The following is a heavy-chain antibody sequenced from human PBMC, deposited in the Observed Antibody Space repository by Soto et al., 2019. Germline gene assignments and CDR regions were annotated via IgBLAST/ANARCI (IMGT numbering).Heavy chain of an antibody. V-gene: IGHV1-69*01. D-gene: IGHD2-2*01. CDR2: IIPISGTA. Sequence: QVQLVQSGAEVKKPGSSVKVSCKASGGTFSSYAISWVRQAPGQGLEWMGGIIPISGTANHAQKFQRRVTITADESTSTDYMELSTLRSEDTAVYYCARSQGSSTSLEIYYYYYYGMDVWGQGTTVTVSS. J-gene: IGHJ6*02. CDR3: ARSQGSSTSLEIYYYYYYGMDV. CDR1: GGTFSSYA.